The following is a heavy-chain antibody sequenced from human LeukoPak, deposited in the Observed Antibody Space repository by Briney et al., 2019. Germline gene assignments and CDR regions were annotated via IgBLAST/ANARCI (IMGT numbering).Heavy chain of an antibody. CDR3: ARDGTVTYY. CDR1: GGSISSYY. V-gene: IGHV4-59*12. Sequence: SETLSLTCTVSGGSISSYYWSWIRQTPGKGLEWIGSMYYTGSTYYNPSLKSRVTISVDTSKNQFSLKLSSVTAADTAVYYCARDGTVTYYWGQGTLVTVSS. J-gene: IGHJ4*02. CDR2: MYYTGST. D-gene: IGHD4-17*01.